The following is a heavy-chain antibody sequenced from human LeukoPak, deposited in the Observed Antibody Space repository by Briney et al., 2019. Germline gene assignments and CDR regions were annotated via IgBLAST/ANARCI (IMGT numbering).Heavy chain of an antibody. D-gene: IGHD6-19*01. J-gene: IGHJ1*01. CDR1: GGSISSSSYY. Sequence: SETLSLTCTVSGGSISSSSYYWGWIRQPPGKGLEWIGSIYYSGSTYYNPSLKSRVTISVDTSKNQFPLKLSSVTAADTAVYYCARGGLPGIAVAGTGPGVFQHWGQGTLVTVSS. CDR3: ARGGLPGIAVAGTGPGVFQH. CDR2: IYYSGST. V-gene: IGHV4-39*06.